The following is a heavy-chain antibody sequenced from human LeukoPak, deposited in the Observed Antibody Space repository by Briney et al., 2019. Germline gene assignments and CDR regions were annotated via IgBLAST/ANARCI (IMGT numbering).Heavy chain of an antibody. V-gene: IGHV3-30*04. CDR1: GFTFNNYA. Sequence: GGSLRFSCAASGFTFNNYAMHWVCQAPGKGLEWVALISYDGTNSFYADSVRGRFTISRDNSKNTLYLQMNSLRIEDTAVYYCARDTSSQVWKLDSWGQGTLVTVSS. CDR2: ISYDGTNS. J-gene: IGHJ4*02. D-gene: IGHD3-16*01. CDR3: ARDTSSQVWKLDS.